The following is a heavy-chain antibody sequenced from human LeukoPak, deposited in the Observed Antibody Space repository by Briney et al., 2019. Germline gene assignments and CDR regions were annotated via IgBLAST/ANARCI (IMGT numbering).Heavy chain of an antibody. Sequence: LSGGSLRLSCAGSGFIFSDYYMSWIRQAPGKGLEWVSVIYSGGSTYYADSVKGRFTISRDNSKNTLYLQMNSLRAEDTAVYYCASRSNWGQGTLVTVSS. V-gene: IGHV3-53*01. J-gene: IGHJ4*02. CDR2: IYSGGST. CDR3: ASRSN. CDR1: GFIFSDYY.